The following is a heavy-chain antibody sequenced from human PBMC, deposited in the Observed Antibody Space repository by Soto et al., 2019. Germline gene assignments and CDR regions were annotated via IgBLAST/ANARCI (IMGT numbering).Heavy chain of an antibody. CDR1: GGTFSSYT. V-gene: IGHV1-69*02. CDR2: IIPILGIA. Sequence: QVQLVQSGAEVKKPGSSVKVSCKASGGTFSSYTISWVRQAPGQGLEWMGRIIPILGIANYAQKFQGRVTITADKSTSTAYMELSSLRSEDTAVYYCVRAPPVTTGRHYGMDVWGQGTTVTVSS. J-gene: IGHJ6*02. CDR3: VRAPPVTTGRHYGMDV. D-gene: IGHD4-17*01.